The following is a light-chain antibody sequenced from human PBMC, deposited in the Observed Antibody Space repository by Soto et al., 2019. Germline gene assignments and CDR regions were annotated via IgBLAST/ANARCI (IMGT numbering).Light chain of an antibody. CDR2: LAS. V-gene: IGKV4-1*01. J-gene: IGKJ2*01. Sequence: DIVMTQSPDSLAVSLGERATINCKSSQSVLYNSNSKNYLAWYQQKPGQPPKLLIYLASTRESGVPDRFSGSGSGTDFTLTISSLQAEDVAVYYCQQYYSTLHPFGPGTKLEIK. CDR3: QQYYSTLHP. CDR1: QSVLYNSNSKNY.